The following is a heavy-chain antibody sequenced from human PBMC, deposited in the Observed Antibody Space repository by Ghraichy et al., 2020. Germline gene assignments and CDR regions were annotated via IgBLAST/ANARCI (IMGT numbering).Heavy chain of an antibody. CDR1: GFTFNNFA. J-gene: IGHJ6*02. D-gene: IGHD6-6*01. CDR3: AKDLSSPLRYYGMDV. CDR2: ISGSGDFT. V-gene: IGHV3-23*01. Sequence: GGSLRLSCAASGFTFNNFAMSWVRQAPGKGLEWVSAISGSGDFTYYADSVKGRFTLSRDNSKNTLYLQMNSLRAEDTALYYCAKDLSSPLRYYGMDVWGQGTTVTVSS.